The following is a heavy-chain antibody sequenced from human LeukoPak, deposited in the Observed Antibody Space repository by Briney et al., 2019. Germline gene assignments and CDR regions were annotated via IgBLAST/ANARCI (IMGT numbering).Heavy chain of an antibody. J-gene: IGHJ4*02. V-gene: IGHV1-69-2*01. Sequence: ASVKVSCKVSGYTFTDYYMHWAPRAPGKGLEWMGLVDPEDGETIYAEKFQGRVTITADTSTDTAYMELSSLRSEDTAVYYCATLSKAADYWGQGTLVTVSS. CDR3: ATLSKAADY. CDR2: VDPEDGET. CDR1: GYTFTDYY. D-gene: IGHD6-25*01.